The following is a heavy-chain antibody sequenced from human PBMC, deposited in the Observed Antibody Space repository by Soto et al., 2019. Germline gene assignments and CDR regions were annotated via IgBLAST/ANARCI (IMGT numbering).Heavy chain of an antibody. D-gene: IGHD3-3*01. Sequence: QVQLVESGGGVVQPGRSLRLSCAASGFTFSSYGMHWVRQAPGKGLEWVAVIWYDGSNKYYADSVKGRFTISRDNSKNTLYLQMNSLRAEDTAVYYWARESVSSVLRFLEWAPYYYYGMDVWGQGTTVTVSS. CDR3: ARESVSSVLRFLEWAPYYYYGMDV. CDR2: IWYDGSNK. J-gene: IGHJ6*02. V-gene: IGHV3-33*01. CDR1: GFTFSSYG.